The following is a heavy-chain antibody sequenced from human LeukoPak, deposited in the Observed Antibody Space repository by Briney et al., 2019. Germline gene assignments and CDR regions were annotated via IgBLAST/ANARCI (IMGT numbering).Heavy chain of an antibody. CDR1: GGSFSGYY. V-gene: IGHV4-34*01. J-gene: IGHJ4*02. CDR3: ATYYYGSGSLL. Sequence: SETLSLTCAVYGGSFSGYYWSWIRQPPGKGLEWIGEINHSGSTNYSPSLKSRVTISVDTSKNQFSLKLSSVTAADTAVYYCATYYYGSGSLLWGQGTLVTVSS. D-gene: IGHD3-10*01. CDR2: INHSGST.